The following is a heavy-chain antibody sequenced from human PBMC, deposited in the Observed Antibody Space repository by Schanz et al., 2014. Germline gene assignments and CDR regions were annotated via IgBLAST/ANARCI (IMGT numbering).Heavy chain of an antibody. CDR3: AKDGRLPYYGTGSDFDY. J-gene: IGHJ4*02. V-gene: IGHV3-23*01. Sequence: EVQLLESGGGLVQPGGSLRLSCAASGFTFSIYGMSWVRQAPGKGLERVSRMIGSGSSVFYADSVKGRFTISRDNLKNTVYLQMNSLRAGDTAVYYCAKDGRLPYYGTGSDFDYWGQGTLVAVSS. CDR1: GFTFSIYG. CDR2: MIGSGSSV. D-gene: IGHD3-22*01.